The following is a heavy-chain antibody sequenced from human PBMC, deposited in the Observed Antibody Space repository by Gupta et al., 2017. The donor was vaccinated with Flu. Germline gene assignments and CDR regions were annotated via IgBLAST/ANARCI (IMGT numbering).Heavy chain of an antibody. J-gene: IGHJ4*02. D-gene: IGHD5-18*01. CDR1: GFTFGNYA. CDR3: ARHADTFFDY. V-gene: IGHV3-64*01. CDR2: ISSNGIRT. Sequence: EVQLVESGGGLVQPGGSLRLSCAASGFTFGNYALHWVRQAPGKGLEYVSAISSNGIRTYYANSVKGRFTISRDNSKNTLYLQMGGLRAEDMAVYYCARHADTFFDYWGQGTLVTVSS.